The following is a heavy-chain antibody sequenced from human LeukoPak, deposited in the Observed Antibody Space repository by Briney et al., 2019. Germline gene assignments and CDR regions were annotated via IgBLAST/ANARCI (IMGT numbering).Heavy chain of an antibody. CDR1: GYTFTSYD. Sequence: ASVKVSCKASGYTFTSYDINWVRQAPGQGLEWMGWMNPNSGNTGYAQKFQGRVTITRDTSISTDYMELSRLRSDDTAVYYCARASVAAAGYYFDYWGQGTLVTVSS. J-gene: IGHJ4*02. CDR3: ARASVAAAGYYFDY. V-gene: IGHV1-8*03. CDR2: MNPNSGNT. D-gene: IGHD6-13*01.